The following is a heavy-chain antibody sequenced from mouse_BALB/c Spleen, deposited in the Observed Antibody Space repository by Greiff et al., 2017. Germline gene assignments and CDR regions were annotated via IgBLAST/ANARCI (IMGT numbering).Heavy chain of an antibody. V-gene: IGHV4-1*02. J-gene: IGHJ3*01. CDR1: GFAFSSYW. D-gene: IGHD2-14*01. Sequence: EVHLVESGGGLVQPGGSLKLSCAASGFAFSSYWMSWVRQAPGKGLEWIGEINPDSSTINYTPSLKDKFIISRDNAKNTLYLQMSKVRSEDTALFDCAGDYRYDGSWFACWGRGRLVSDSA. CDR2: INPDSSTI. CDR3: AGDYRYDGSWFAC.